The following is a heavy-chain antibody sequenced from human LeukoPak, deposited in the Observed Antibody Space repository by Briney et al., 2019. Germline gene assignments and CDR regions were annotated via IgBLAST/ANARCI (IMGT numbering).Heavy chain of an antibody. CDR2: ISYDGSNK. CDR3: ARSQSGYSSGCLDY. V-gene: IGHV3-30-3*01. CDR1: GFTFSSYA. D-gene: IGHD6-19*01. J-gene: IGHJ4*02. Sequence: GGSLRLSCAASGFTFSSYAMHWVRQAPGKGLEWVAVISYDGSNKYYADSVKGRFTISSDNSKNTLYLQMNRLRAEDTAVYYCARSQSGYSSGCLDYWGQGTLVTVSS.